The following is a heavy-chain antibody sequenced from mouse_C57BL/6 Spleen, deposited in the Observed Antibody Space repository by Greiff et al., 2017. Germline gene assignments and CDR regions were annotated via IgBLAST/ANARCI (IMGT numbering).Heavy chain of an antibody. Sequence: EVQVVESEGGLVQPGSSMKLSCTASGFTFSDYYMAWVRQVPEKGLEWVANINYDSSSTYYLDSLQSRFIISRDNAKNILYLQMSSLKSEDTATYYCARDRDYYGSSAGYFDVWGTGTTVTVSS. J-gene: IGHJ1*03. D-gene: IGHD1-1*01. CDR2: INYDSSST. V-gene: IGHV5-16*01. CDR3: ARDRDYYGSSAGYFDV. CDR1: GFTFSDYY.